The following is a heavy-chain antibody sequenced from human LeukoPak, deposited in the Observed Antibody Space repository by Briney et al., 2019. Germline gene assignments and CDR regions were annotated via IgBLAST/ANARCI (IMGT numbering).Heavy chain of an antibody. J-gene: IGHJ6*03. D-gene: IGHD3-10*01. V-gene: IGHV4-4*07. CDR2: IYTSGST. CDR3: ARGRYYYGSGTRGCYYYMDV. CDR1: GGSISSYY. Sequence: PSETLSLTCTVPGGSISSYYWSWIRQPAGKGLEWIGRIYTSGSTNYNPSLKSRVTTSVDTSKNPFSLKLGSVTAADTAVYYCARGRYYYGSGTRGCYYYMDVWGKGTTVTASS.